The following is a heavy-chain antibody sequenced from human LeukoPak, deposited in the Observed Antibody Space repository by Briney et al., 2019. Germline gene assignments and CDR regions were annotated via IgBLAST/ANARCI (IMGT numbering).Heavy chain of an antibody. V-gene: IGHV1-24*01. Sequence: ASVKVSCKVSGYTLTELSMHWVRQAPGKGLEWMGGFDPEDGETICAQKFQGRVTMTEDTSTDTAYMELSSLRSEDTAVYYCATPGVPAAKWGYYYGMDVWGKGTTVTVSS. CDR3: ATPGVPAAKWGYYYGMDV. D-gene: IGHD2-2*01. CDR2: FDPEDGET. CDR1: GYTLTELS. J-gene: IGHJ6*04.